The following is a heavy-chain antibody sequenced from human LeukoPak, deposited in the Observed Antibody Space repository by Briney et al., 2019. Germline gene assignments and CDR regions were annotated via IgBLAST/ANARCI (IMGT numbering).Heavy chain of an antibody. J-gene: IGHJ4*02. CDR2: INPNSGGT. Sequence: ASVKVSCKASGYTFTGYYMCWVRQAPGQGLEWMGWINPNSGGTNYAQKFQGRVTMTRDTSINTAYMELHSLTSEDTAVYYCARGRGGTVVRGYLDYWGQGTLVTVSS. CDR3: ARGRGGTVVRGYLDY. V-gene: IGHV1-2*02. CDR1: GYTFTGYY. D-gene: IGHD3-10*01.